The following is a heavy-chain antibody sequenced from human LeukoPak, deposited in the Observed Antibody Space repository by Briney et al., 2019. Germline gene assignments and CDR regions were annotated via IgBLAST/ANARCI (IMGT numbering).Heavy chain of an antibody. D-gene: IGHD3-3*01. J-gene: IGHJ4*02. CDR2: ISSSSSYI. Sequence: GGSLTLSCAASGFTFSSYSMNWVRQAPGKGLEWVSSISSSSSYIYYADSVKGRFTISRDNAKNSLYLQMNSLRAEDTAVYYCARDFWSGYDYWGQGTLVTVSS. CDR1: GFTFSSYS. V-gene: IGHV3-21*01. CDR3: ARDFWSGYDY.